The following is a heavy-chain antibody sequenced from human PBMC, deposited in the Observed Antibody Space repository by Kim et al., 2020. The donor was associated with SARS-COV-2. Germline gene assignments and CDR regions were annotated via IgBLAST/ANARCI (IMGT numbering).Heavy chain of an antibody. D-gene: IGHD3-22*01. J-gene: IGHJ3*02. CDR2: IYYSGST. Sequence: SETLSLTCTVSGGSISSGGYYWSWIRQHPGKGLVWIGYIYYSGSTYYNPSLKSRVTMSVDTSKNQFSLKLSSVTAADTAVYYCARAPTMVVGVLAFDIWGQGTMVTVSS. CDR1: GGSISSGGYY. CDR3: ARAPTMVVGVLAFDI. V-gene: IGHV4-31*03.